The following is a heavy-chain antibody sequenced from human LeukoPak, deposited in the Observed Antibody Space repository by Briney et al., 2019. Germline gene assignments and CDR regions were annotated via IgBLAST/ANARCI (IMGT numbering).Heavy chain of an antibody. J-gene: IGHJ4*02. Sequence: GGALRLSCAASGFTFSSYSMNWVRQAPGKGREWVSYISSSSSTIYYADSVKGRFTISRDNAKNSLYLQMNSLRVEDTAVYYCAKARPMDILLVYFDYWGPGTLVTVSS. D-gene: IGHD2-2*03. V-gene: IGHV3-48*04. CDR1: GFTFSSYS. CDR2: ISSSSSTI. CDR3: AKARPMDILLVYFDY.